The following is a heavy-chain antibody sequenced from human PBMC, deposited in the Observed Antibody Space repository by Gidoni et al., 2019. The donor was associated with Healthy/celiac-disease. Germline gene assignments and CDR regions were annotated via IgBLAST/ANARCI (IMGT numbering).Heavy chain of an antibody. CDR1: GGSISSSSYY. J-gene: IGHJ4*02. Sequence: QLQLQESGPGLVKPSETLSLTCTVSGGSISSSSYYWGWIRQPPGKGLEWIGSIYYSGSTYYNPSLKSRVTISVDTSKNQFSLKLSSVTAADTAVYYCARLGSSGYYWAPPYWGQGTLVTVSS. CDR3: ARLGSSGYYWAPPY. D-gene: IGHD3-22*01. CDR2: IYYSGST. V-gene: IGHV4-39*01.